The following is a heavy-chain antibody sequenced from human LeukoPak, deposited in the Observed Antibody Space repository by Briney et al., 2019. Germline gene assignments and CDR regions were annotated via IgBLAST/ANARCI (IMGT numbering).Heavy chain of an antibody. D-gene: IGHD2-2*02. CDR1: GDSISSYY. Sequence: SETLSLTCSVSGDSISSYYWNWIRQPPGKGLEWIGYLYYSGSTYYNPSLKSRVTISVDPSKNQFSLKLSSVTAADAAVYYCARVVIVVVPAAIRENFDYWGQGTLVTVSS. CDR2: LYYSGST. V-gene: IGHV4-59*08. CDR3: ARVVIVVVPAAIRENFDY. J-gene: IGHJ4*02.